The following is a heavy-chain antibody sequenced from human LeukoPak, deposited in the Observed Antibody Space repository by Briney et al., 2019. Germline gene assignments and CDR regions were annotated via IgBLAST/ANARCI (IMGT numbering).Heavy chain of an antibody. Sequence: GGSLRLSCAASRFIFSNYAMSWVRQAPGKGLEWVSRITGSGGGTYYADSVKGRFAISRDNSKNTLDLQMNSLRAEDTAVYYCAKMSGDCSSTICSSFDYWGQGTLVTVSS. J-gene: IGHJ4*02. D-gene: IGHD2-2*01. CDR2: ITGSGGGT. CDR3: AKMSGDCSSTICSSFDY. V-gene: IGHV3-23*01. CDR1: RFIFSNYA.